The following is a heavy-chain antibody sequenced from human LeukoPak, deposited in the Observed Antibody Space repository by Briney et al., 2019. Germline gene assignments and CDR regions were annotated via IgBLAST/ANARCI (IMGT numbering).Heavy chain of an antibody. CDR3: ARGSRYDYVWGSYRYSYYYGMDV. CDR1: GGSFGGYY. J-gene: IGHJ6*02. V-gene: IGHV4-34*01. CDR2: INHSGST. D-gene: IGHD3-16*02. Sequence: PSETLSLTCAVYGGSFGGYYWSWIRQPPGKGLEWIGEINHSGSTNYNPSLKSRVTISVDTSKNQFSLKLSSVTAADTAVYYCARGSRYDYVWGSYRYSYYYGMDVWGQGTTVTVSS.